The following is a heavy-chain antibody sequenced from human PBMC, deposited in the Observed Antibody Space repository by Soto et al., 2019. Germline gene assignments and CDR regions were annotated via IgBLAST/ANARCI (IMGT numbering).Heavy chain of an antibody. CDR1: GYTFTSYG. CDR2: ISAYNGNT. Sequence: QVQLVQSGAEVKKPGASVKVSCKASGYTFTSYGISWVRQAPGQGLEWMGWISAYNGNTKYAQKLQGRVTMNTDTTTSTAYMEPRSLRSDDTAVYYCATEPNYCDYWGQGTLVTVSS. CDR3: ATEPNYCDY. J-gene: IGHJ4*02. V-gene: IGHV1-18*01.